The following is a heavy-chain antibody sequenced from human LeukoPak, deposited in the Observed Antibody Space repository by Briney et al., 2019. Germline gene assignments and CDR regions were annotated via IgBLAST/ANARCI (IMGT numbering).Heavy chain of an antibody. CDR2: ISASAGNI. CDR3: AKWGDYDILTGYYDSDY. V-gene: IGHV3-23*01. D-gene: IGHD3-9*01. CDR1: GFMFRSSS. Sequence: GGSLRLSCAASGFMFRSSSMSWVRQVPGKGLEWVSTISASAGNIYYADSVKGRFTISRDNSKNTLFLQMNSLRAEDTAVYYCAKWGDYDILTGYYDSDYWGHGTLVTVSS. J-gene: IGHJ4*01.